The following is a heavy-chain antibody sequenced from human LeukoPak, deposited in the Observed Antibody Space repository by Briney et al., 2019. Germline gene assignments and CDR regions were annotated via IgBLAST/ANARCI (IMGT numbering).Heavy chain of an antibody. D-gene: IGHD4-17*01. CDR1: GFTFSSYW. Sequence: PGGSLRLSCAASGFTFSSYWMHWVRQAPGKGLVWVSRINSDGSSTSYADSVKGRFTISRDNAKNTLYLQMNSLRAEDTAVYYCASLTTVTTGGVYWGQGTLVTVSS. CDR3: ASLTTVTTGGVY. V-gene: IGHV3-74*01. CDR2: INSDGSST. J-gene: IGHJ4*02.